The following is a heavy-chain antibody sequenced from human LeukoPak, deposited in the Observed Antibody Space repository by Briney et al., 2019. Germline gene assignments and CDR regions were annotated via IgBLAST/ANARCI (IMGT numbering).Heavy chain of an antibody. J-gene: IGHJ4*02. Sequence: SETLSLTCTVSGGSISSSSYYWGWLRQPPGKGLEWIGSIYYSGSTYYGPSLKSRVTISADTSKNQFSLKLTSVTAADTAVYYCARRYNRNYAYGYWGQGTLVTLSS. CDR2: IYYSGST. V-gene: IGHV4-39*07. D-gene: IGHD1-7*01. CDR1: GGSISSSSYY. CDR3: ARRYNRNYAYGY.